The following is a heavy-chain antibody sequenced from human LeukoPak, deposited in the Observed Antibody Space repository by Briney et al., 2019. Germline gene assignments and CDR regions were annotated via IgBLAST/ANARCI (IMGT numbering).Heavy chain of an antibody. J-gene: IGHJ4*02. Sequence: SETLSLTCSVSGGPLSDYYWNWIRRPPGMGLEWIGYISHSGITDYNPSLKSRVTISVDTSKNQFSLKVGSVTAADTAVYYCARGTRYSDGYGDYWGQGTLVTVSS. V-gene: IGHV4-59*01. D-gene: IGHD5-18*01. CDR1: GGPLSDYY. CDR3: ARGTRYSDGYGDY. CDR2: ISHSGIT.